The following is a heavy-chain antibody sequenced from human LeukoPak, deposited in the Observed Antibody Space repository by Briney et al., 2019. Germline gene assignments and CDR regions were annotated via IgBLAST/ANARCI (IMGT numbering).Heavy chain of an antibody. V-gene: IGHV3-74*01. Sequence: GGSLRLSCAASGFSFSVYWMHWVRQAPGKGPVWVSRIKTDGSITGYADSVKGRFTISRDNAKNTLYLQMNSLRAEDTAVYYCARRAGAYSHPYDYWGQGTLVTVSS. D-gene: IGHD4/OR15-4a*01. CDR2: IKTDGSIT. J-gene: IGHJ4*02. CDR3: ARRAGAYSHPYDY. CDR1: GFSFSVYW.